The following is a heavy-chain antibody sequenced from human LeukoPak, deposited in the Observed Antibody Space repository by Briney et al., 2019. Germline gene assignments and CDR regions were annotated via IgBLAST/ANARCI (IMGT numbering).Heavy chain of an antibody. CDR3: ARGEDGYHDY. D-gene: IGHD5-24*01. Sequence: GGSLRLSCAASGFTFSSYEMNWVRQAPGKGLEWVSYISSSGNTIYYADSVKGRFTISRDNAKNSLYLQMNSLRAEDTAVYYCARGEDGYHDYWGQGTLVTVSS. CDR1: GFTFSSYE. J-gene: IGHJ4*02. CDR2: ISSSGNTI. V-gene: IGHV3-48*03.